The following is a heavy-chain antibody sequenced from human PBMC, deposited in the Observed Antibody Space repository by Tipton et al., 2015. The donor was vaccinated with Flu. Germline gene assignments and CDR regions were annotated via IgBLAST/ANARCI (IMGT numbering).Heavy chain of an antibody. CDR3: ARGGRAPLRSSWSNAFDI. CDR1: GDSISSFY. J-gene: IGHJ3*02. D-gene: IGHD6-13*01. V-gene: IGHV4-59*12. CDR2: ISNSGSS. Sequence: LRLSCSVSGDSISSFYWSWIRQPPGKGLEWIAYISNSGSSNYNPSLKSRITVSVDTSKNQFSLKLSSVTAADTAVYYCARGGRAPLRSSWSNAFDIWGQGTMVTVSS.